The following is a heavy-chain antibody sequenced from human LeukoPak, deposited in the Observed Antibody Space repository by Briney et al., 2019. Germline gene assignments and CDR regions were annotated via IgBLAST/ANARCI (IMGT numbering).Heavy chain of an antibody. J-gene: IGHJ6*02. CDR3: ARLSMVRGVGYYYGMDV. CDR2: IYPGDSDT. D-gene: IGHD3-10*01. V-gene: IGHV5-51*01. CDR1: GYSFTSYW. Sequence: GESLKISCKGSGYSFTSYWIGWVRQMPGKGLEWMGIIYPGDSDTRYSPSFQGQVTISADKSISTAYLQWSSLKASDTAMYYCARLSMVRGVGYYYGMDVWGQGTTVTVSS.